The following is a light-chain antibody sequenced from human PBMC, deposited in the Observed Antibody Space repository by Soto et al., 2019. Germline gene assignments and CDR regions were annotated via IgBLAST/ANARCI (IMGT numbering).Light chain of an antibody. Sequence: QLVLTQPPSASASLGASVTLTCTRSSGYSNYKVDWYQQRPGKGPRFVMRVGTGGIVGSKGDGIPDRCSVLGSGLNRYLTIKNSQEEDESDYHCGADHGSGSNFVVVFGGGTKLTVL. V-gene: IGLV9-49*01. J-gene: IGLJ2*01. CDR2: VGTGGIVG. CDR1: SGYSNYK. CDR3: GADHGSGSNFVVV.